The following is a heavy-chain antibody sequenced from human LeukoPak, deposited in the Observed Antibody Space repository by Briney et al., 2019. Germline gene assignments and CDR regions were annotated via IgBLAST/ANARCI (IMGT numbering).Heavy chain of an antibody. D-gene: IGHD2-21*02. CDR1: GFMFSSYS. V-gene: IGHV3-21*01. J-gene: IGHJ4*02. CDR2: INSNRKYK. Sequence: PGGSLRLSCADSGFMFSSYSMNCLRQCPGTGLEWGSYINSNRKYKYYTESVKGRFTISRDNAKNSLFLQMNSLRAEDTAVYYCARDQANGDGYDVVDFDYWGQGILVTVSS. CDR3: ARDQANGDGYDVVDFDY.